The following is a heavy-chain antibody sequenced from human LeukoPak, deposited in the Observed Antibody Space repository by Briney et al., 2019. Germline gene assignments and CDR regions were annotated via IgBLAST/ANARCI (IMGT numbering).Heavy chain of an antibody. V-gene: IGHV1-18*01. D-gene: IGHD3-3*01. CDR2: ISAYNGNT. CDR1: CYTFTSYG. Sequence: ASVKVSCKGSCYTFTSYGISWVRQAPGQGLEWMGWISAYNGNTNYAQKLQGRVTMTTDTSTSTAYMELRSLRSDDTAVYDCAREGYVNYDFWSGSDTYDYWGQGTLVTVYS. CDR3: AREGYVNYDFWSGSDTYDY. J-gene: IGHJ4*02.